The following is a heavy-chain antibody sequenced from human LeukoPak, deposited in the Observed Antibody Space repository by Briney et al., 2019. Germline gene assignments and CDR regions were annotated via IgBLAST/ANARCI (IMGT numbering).Heavy chain of an antibody. D-gene: IGHD6-19*01. V-gene: IGHV3-23*01. J-gene: IGHJ4*02. CDR3: AKRGSGWYWDDY. Sequence: GGSLRLSCAASGFTFSSCAMSWVRQAPGKGLEWVSGVSSSGVGTNYADSVKGRFTISRDNSKNTLYLQMNSLTAEDTAVYYCAKRGSGWYWDDYWGQGTLVTVSS. CDR1: GFTFSSCA. CDR2: VSSSGVGT.